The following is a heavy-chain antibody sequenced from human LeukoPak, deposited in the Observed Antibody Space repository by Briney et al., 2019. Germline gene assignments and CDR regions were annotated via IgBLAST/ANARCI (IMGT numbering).Heavy chain of an antibody. Sequence: SVKVSCKASGGTFSSYAISWVRQAPGQGLEWMGGIIPIFGTANYAQKFQVRVTITTDESTSTAYMELSSLRSEDTAAYYCASGLESLHYSSSSPPYCYYYYMDVWGKGTTVTVSS. CDR2: IIPIFGTA. CDR1: GGTFSSYA. J-gene: IGHJ6*03. V-gene: IGHV1-69*05. D-gene: IGHD6-6*01. CDR3: ASGLESLHYSSSSPPYCYYYYMDV.